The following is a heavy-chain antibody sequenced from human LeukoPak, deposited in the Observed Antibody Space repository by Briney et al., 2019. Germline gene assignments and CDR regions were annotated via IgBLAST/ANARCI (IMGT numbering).Heavy chain of an antibody. V-gene: IGHV4-59*01. J-gene: IGHJ6*02. CDR3: ARGHSGWSSYYYGMDV. CDR2: IYYSGST. Sequence: SETLSLTCTVSGGSISSYYWSWIRQPPGKGLEWIGYIYYSGSTNYNPSLKSRVTISVDTSKNQFSLKLSSVTAADTAMYYCARGHSGWSSYYYGMDVWGQGTTVTVSS. CDR1: GGSISSYY. D-gene: IGHD6-19*01.